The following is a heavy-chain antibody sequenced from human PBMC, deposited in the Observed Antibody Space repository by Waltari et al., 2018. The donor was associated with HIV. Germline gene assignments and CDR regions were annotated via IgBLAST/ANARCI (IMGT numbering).Heavy chain of an antibody. D-gene: IGHD2-2*01. CDR2: IDQRGRT. Sequence: QVQLQQWGAGLLKPSETLSLTCAVYGDSLSHYYWSWLRQPPGKGLEWIGEIDQRGRTKYSPSLKSGLTISVDTSKKQISRILRSVTAADTAVYYCARPVDCSSTTCTGPFHVWGQGTLVTVSS. V-gene: IGHV4-34*02. CDR1: GDSLSHYY. CDR3: ARPVDCSSTTCTGPFHV. J-gene: IGHJ4*02.